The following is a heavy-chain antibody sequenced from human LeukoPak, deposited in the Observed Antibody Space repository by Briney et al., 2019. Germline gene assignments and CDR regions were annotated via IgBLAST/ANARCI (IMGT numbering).Heavy chain of an antibody. CDR2: IYYSGST. D-gene: IGHD6-13*01. J-gene: IGHJ4*02. CDR3: AGTYSSSSKKDY. V-gene: IGHV4-30-4*07. Sequence: SETLSLTCAVSGGSINSGGYSWSWIRQPPGKGLEWIGYIYYSGSTYYNPSLKSRVTISVDTSKNQFSLKLSSVTAADTAVYYCAGTYSSSSKKDYWGQGTLVTVSS. CDR1: GGSINSGGYS.